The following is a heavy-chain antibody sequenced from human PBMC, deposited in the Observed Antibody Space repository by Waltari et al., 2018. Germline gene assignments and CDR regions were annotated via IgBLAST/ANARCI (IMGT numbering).Heavy chain of an antibody. J-gene: IGHJ6*03. D-gene: IGHD3-10*01. CDR1: GGSFSGYY. CDR3: ARAPRWQDYYGRRNYYYMDV. Sequence: QVQLQQWGAGLLKPSETLSLTCAVYGGSFSGYYWSWIRQPPGKGLEWIGDINHSGSTNYNPSLRSRVTISVETSKNQFSLKLSSVTAADTAVYYCARAPRWQDYYGRRNYYYMDVWGKGTTVTVSS. V-gene: IGHV4-34*01. CDR2: INHSGST.